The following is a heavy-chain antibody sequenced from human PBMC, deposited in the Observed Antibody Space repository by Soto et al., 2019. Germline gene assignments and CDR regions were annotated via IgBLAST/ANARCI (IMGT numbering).Heavy chain of an antibody. CDR1: GGSISSSSYY. D-gene: IGHD3-10*01. J-gene: IGHJ3*02. CDR3: ARPSDGSGSYDAFDI. V-gene: IGHV4-39*01. CDR2: IYYSGST. Sequence: QLQLQESGPGLVKPSETLSLTCTVSGGSISSSSYYWGWIRQPPGKGLEWIGSIYYSGSTYYNPSLKSRVTISVDTSKNQFSLKLSSVTAADTAVYYCARPSDGSGSYDAFDIWGQGTMVTVSS.